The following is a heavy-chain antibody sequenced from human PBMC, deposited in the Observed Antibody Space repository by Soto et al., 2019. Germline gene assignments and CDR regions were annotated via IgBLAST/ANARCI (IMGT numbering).Heavy chain of an antibody. J-gene: IGHJ6*01. CDR1: GYIFTGYH. CDR3: ARDARGTRGFDEMDI. CDR2: INPNSGDT. V-gene: IGHV1-2*02. Sequence: ASVKVSCKASGYIFTGYHIHWVRQAPGRGLEWMGCINPNSGDTEYAQNFQGRVTMTRDTSFNLVYMEMSGLMSDDPAVYYCARDARGTRGFDEMDIWGQGTTVTVSS. D-gene: IGHD3-9*01.